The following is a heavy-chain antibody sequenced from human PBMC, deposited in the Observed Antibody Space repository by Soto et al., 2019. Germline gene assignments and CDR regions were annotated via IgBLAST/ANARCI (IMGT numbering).Heavy chain of an antibody. Sequence: GGSLRLSCAASGFTFSDYYMSWIRQAPGKGLEWVSYISSSGSTIYYADSVKGRFTISRDNAKNSLYLQMNSLRAEDTAVYYCKIAATFYYYMDVWGKGTTVTVSS. CDR3: KIAATFYYYMDV. D-gene: IGHD2-15*01. CDR2: ISSSGSTI. CDR1: GFTFSDYY. V-gene: IGHV3-11*01. J-gene: IGHJ6*03.